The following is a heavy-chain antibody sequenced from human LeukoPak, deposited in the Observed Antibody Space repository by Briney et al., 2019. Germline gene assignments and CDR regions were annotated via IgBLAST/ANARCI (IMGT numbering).Heavy chain of an antibody. CDR2: IYSGGST. CDR3: ARSYSNHLFGMDV. Sequence: GGSLRLSCAASGFTFSDYYMTWVRQAPGKGLEWVSVIYSGGSTYYADSVKGRVAISRDNSNNTVFLQMNIVRAEDTAVYYCARSYSNHLFGMDVWGQGTTVTVSS. D-gene: IGHD4-11*01. CDR1: GFTFSDYY. V-gene: IGHV3-66*01. J-gene: IGHJ6*02.